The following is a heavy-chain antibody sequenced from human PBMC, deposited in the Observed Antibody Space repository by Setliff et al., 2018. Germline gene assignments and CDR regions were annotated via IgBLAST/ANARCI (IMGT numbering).Heavy chain of an antibody. CDR3: ARVGSSSWLHPDVYYYYGMDV. CDR2: LSAYNGNT. Sequence: GASVKVSCKASGYTFTSYGISWVRQAPGQGLEWMGWLSAYNGNTNYAQKLQGRVTMTPDTSTSTAYMELRSLRSDDTAVYYCARVGSSSWLHPDVYYYYGMDVWGQGTTVTVSS. J-gene: IGHJ6*02. CDR1: GYTFTSYG. V-gene: IGHV1-18*01. D-gene: IGHD6-13*01.